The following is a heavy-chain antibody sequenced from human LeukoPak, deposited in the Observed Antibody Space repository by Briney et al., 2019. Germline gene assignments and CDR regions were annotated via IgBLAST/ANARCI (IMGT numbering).Heavy chain of an antibody. D-gene: IGHD6-13*01. Sequence: SETLSLTCTVSGGSISSYYWSWIRQPPGKGLEWIGYIYYSGSTNYNPSLKSRVTISVDTSKNQFSLKLSSVTAADTAVYYCARHPAYSSSRGNAFDIWGQGTMVTVSS. CDR2: IYYSGST. V-gene: IGHV4-59*08. CDR3: ARHPAYSSSRGNAFDI. J-gene: IGHJ3*02. CDR1: GGSISSYY.